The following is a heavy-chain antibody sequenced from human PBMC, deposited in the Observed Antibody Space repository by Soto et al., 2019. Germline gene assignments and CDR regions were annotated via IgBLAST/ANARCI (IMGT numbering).Heavy chain of an antibody. J-gene: IGHJ4*02. CDR3: ARDGGLPAECFDY. V-gene: IGHV3-30-3*01. CDR2: TLYGRSDK. CDR1: GFTFSSYA. Sequence: QVQLVESGGGVVQPGRSLRLSCAASGFTFSSYAMHWVRQAPGKGLEWVAGTLYGRSDKYYAEAVKGRFTFSRDRSKNRLYLQMNSLRAEDTAVYDCARDGGLPAECFDYWGQGTLVTVSS. D-gene: IGHD2-2*01.